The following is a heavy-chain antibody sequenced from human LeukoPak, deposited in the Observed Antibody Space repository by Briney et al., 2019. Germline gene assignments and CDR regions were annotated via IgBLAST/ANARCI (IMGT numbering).Heavy chain of an antibody. V-gene: IGHV4-34*01. Sequence: SETLSLTCAVYGGSFSGYYWSWIRQPPGKGLEWIGEINHSGSTNYNPSLKSRVTISVDTSKNKFSLKLSSVTTADTAVYYCARGHLYGGNLYYFDYWGQGTLVTVSS. J-gene: IGHJ4*02. CDR2: INHSGST. CDR1: GGSFSGYY. D-gene: IGHD4-23*01. CDR3: ARGHLYGGNLYYFDY.